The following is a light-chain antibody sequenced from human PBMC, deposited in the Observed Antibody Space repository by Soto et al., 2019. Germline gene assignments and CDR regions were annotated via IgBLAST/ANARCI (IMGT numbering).Light chain of an antibody. Sequence: EIVLTQSPATLSLSPRERATLSCRASQSVSSYLAWYQQKPGQAPRLLIYDASNRATGIPARFSGSGSGTAFPLSFSSLEPKDFAVYYCQQRSNWPFFGGGTKV. CDR3: QQRSNWPF. CDR1: QSVSSY. CDR2: DAS. J-gene: IGKJ4*01. V-gene: IGKV3-11*01.